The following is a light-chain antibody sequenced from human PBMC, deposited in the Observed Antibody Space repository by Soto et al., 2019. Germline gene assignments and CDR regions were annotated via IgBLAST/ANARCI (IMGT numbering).Light chain of an antibody. Sequence: IQLTQSPSFLSASVGDRVTITCRASQGIRSDLGWYQQKPGKAPKFLIYGASSLQSSVPSRFSGSGSGTDFTLTISSLQPEDFATYYCLQDYNYPYTFGQGTKLEVK. V-gene: IGKV1-6*01. J-gene: IGKJ2*01. CDR1: QGIRSD. CDR2: GAS. CDR3: LQDYNYPYT.